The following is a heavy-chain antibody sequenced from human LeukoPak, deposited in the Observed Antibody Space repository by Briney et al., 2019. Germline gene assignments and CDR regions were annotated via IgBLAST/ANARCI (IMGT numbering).Heavy chain of an antibody. V-gene: IGHV3-23*01. CDR2: ISGSGGST. D-gene: IGHD2-2*03. Sequence: GGSLRLSCAASGFTFSSYAMSWVRRAPGKGLEWVSAISGSGGSTYYADSVKGRFTISRDNSKNTLYLQMNSLRAEDTAVYYCAKLGIVVVPAAIGYWGQGTLVTVSS. CDR1: GFTFSSYA. J-gene: IGHJ4*02. CDR3: AKLGIVVVPAAIGY.